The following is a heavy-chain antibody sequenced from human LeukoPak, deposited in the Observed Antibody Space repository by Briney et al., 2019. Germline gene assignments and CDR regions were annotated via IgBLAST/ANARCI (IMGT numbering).Heavy chain of an antibody. CDR1: GFTFSSDA. CDR2: ISGSGTNT. J-gene: IGHJ4*02. CDR3: AKEVTSSGWPLAY. D-gene: IGHD6-19*01. V-gene: IGHV3-23*01. Sequence: GGSLRLSCAASGFTFSSDAMSWVRQAPGKGLEWVSGISGSGTNTYYAHSVKGRFTISRDNSKNTLYVQMNSLRANDTAVYYCAKEVTSSGWPLAYWGQGALVTVSS.